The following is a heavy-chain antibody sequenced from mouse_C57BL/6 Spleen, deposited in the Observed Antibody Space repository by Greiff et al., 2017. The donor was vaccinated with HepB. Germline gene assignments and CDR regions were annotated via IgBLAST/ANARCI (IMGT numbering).Heavy chain of an antibody. Sequence: VQLQQSGTELVKPGASVKLSCKASGYTFTSYWMHWVKQRPGQGLEWIGNINPSNGGTNYNEKFKSKATLTVDKSSSTAYMQLSSLTSEDSAVYYCARGNYYDYEDFDYWGQGTTLTVSS. CDR1: GYTFTSYW. J-gene: IGHJ2*01. V-gene: IGHV1-53*01. CDR3: ARGNYYDYEDFDY. D-gene: IGHD2-4*01. CDR2: INPSNGGT.